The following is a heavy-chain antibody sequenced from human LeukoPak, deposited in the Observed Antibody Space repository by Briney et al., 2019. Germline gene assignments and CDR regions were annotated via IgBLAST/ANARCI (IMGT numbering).Heavy chain of an antibody. CDR1: GYTFTSYG. CDR2: ISAYNGNT. CDR3: ARDGVEVNFDY. D-gene: IGHD2-21*01. V-gene: IGHV1-18*01. J-gene: IGHJ4*02. Sequence: ASVTVSFTASGYTFTSYGISWVRQAPGQGREWMGWISAYNGNTNYAQKLQGRVTMTTDTSTSTAYMELRSLRSDDTAVYYCARDGVEVNFDYWGQGTLVTVSS.